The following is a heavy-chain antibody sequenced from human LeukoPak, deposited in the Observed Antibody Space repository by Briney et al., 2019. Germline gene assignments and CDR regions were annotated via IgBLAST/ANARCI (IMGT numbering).Heavy chain of an antibody. CDR2: ISGSGGST. CDR1: GFTFSSYA. J-gene: IGHJ4*02. CDR3: AKASAVAYDDY. V-gene: IGHV3-23*01. D-gene: IGHD6-19*01. Sequence: GGSLRLSCAASGFTFSSYAMSWVRQAPGKGLEWVPAISGSGGSTYYADSVKGRFTVSRDNSKNTLYLQMNSLRAEDTAVYYCAKASAVAYDDYWGQGTLVTVSS.